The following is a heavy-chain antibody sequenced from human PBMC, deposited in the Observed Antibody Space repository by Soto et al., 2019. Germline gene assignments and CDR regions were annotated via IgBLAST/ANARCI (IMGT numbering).Heavy chain of an antibody. CDR1: GFTFSDYP. Sequence: GGSLRLSCAVSGFTFSDYPMSWVRQAPGKGLEWLSGITASAGSSYYADSVKGRFTISRDNSKNTLYLQMNSLRVEDTAIYYCASFTAAAATIPHYWGQGTLVTVSS. J-gene: IGHJ4*02. CDR3: ASFTAAAATIPHY. V-gene: IGHV3-23*01. D-gene: IGHD6-13*01. CDR2: ITASAGSS.